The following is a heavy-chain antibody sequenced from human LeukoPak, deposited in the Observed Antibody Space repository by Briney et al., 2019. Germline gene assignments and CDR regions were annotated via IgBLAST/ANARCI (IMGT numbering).Heavy chain of an antibody. CDR2: IYYSGST. Sequence: SQTLSLTCTVSGGSISSGDYYWSWIRQPPGKGLEWIGYIYYSGSTYYNPSLKSRVTISVDTSKNQFSLKLSSVTAADTAVYYCARDLDGGTLSWAFDIWGQGTMVTVSS. J-gene: IGHJ3*02. CDR1: GGSISSGDYY. V-gene: IGHV4-30-4*01. D-gene: IGHD3/OR15-3a*01. CDR3: ARDLDGGTLSWAFDI.